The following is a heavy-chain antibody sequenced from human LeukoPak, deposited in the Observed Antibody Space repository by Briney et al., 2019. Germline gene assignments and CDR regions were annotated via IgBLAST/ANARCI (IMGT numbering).Heavy chain of an antibody. Sequence: GGSLRLSCAASEFSVGSNYMTWVRQAPGKGLEWVSLIYSGGSTYYADSVKGRFTISRDNSKKTLYLQMNSLRAEDTAVYYCSRDLYYRSGSSYNGLEYWGQGTLVTVSS. V-gene: IGHV3-66*01. D-gene: IGHD3-10*01. CDR1: EFSVGSNY. CDR3: SRDLYYRSGSSYNGLEY. CDR2: IYSGGST. J-gene: IGHJ4*02.